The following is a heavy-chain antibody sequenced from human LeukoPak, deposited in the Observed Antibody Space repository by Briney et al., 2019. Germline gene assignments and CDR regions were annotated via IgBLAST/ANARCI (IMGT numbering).Heavy chain of an antibody. Sequence: GGSLRLSCAASGFTFSSYAMSWVRQAPGKGLEWVSAISGSGGSTYYADSVKGRFTISRDNSKNTLYLQMNSLRAEDTALYYCAKAPDIRGAFDIWGQGTMVTVSS. CDR2: ISGSGGST. D-gene: IGHD5-12*01. V-gene: IGHV3-23*01. CDR1: GFTFSSYA. CDR3: AKAPDIRGAFDI. J-gene: IGHJ3*02.